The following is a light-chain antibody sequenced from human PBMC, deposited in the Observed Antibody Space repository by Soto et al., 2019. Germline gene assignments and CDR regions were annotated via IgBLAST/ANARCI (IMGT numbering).Light chain of an antibody. Sequence: EIVLTQSPGTLSLSPGERATLSCRASQSVSYYLAWYQQKPGQAPRLLIYDASNRATGIPVRFSGGGSGTDYTLTISSLEPEDFAVYYCQQRSKWRTFGQGTKVDIK. CDR3: QQRSKWRT. V-gene: IGKV3-11*01. CDR2: DAS. J-gene: IGKJ1*01. CDR1: QSVSYY.